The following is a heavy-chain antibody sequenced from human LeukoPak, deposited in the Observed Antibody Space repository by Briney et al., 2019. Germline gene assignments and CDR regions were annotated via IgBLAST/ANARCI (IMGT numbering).Heavy chain of an antibody. CDR1: GFTFTSHW. CDR3: VRDGP. Sequence: GGSLRLSCAASGFTFTSHWMSWVRQAPGKGLEWVANINQDGSEKYYVDSVKGRFTISRDNAKNSLYLQMNSLRAEDTAVYYCVRDGPWGQGTLVTVSS. CDR2: INQDGSEK. V-gene: IGHV3-7*01. J-gene: IGHJ5*02.